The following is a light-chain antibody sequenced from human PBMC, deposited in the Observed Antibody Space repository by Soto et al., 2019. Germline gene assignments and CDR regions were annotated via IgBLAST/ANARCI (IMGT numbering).Light chain of an antibody. V-gene: IGKV3-15*01. Sequence: ETVMTQSPDTLSVSPGESATLSCRASQDVSTNLAWFHQKPGQTPRLVLYGASKRATGIPARFSGSGSGRHFTLTISSLQSEDFGVYTCQHYNNWPPYSFGQGTKLEIK. CDR3: QHYNNWPPYS. J-gene: IGKJ2*03. CDR1: QDVSTN. CDR2: GAS.